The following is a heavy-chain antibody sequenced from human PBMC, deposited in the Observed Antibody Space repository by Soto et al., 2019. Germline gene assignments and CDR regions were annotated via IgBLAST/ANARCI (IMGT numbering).Heavy chain of an antibody. CDR2: LYSAGTT. CDR3: VRGAGSPFPLDY. V-gene: IGHV3-66*01. J-gene: IGHJ4*02. D-gene: IGHD1-26*01. CDR1: GFTVSSNY. Sequence: EVQLVESGGDLVQPGGSLRLSCAASGFTVSSNYMSWVRQAPGKGLEWVSVLYSAGTTYYADSVKGRLTISRDNSRNTLYLQMNRLRAEDTAVYCCVRGAGSPFPLDYWGQGTLVTVS.